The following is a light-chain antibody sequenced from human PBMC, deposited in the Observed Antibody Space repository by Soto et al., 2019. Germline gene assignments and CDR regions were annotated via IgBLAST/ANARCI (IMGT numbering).Light chain of an antibody. V-gene: IGLV3-9*01. Sequence: SYELTQPLSVSVALGQTSRITCGGNNIGSKNVHWYQQKPGQAPGLVIYRDSNRPSGIPERFSGSNSGNTATLTISRAQAGDEADNYCQVWDSLTVVFGGETKLTVL. CDR3: QVWDSLTVV. J-gene: IGLJ2*01. CDR1: NIGSKN. CDR2: RDS.